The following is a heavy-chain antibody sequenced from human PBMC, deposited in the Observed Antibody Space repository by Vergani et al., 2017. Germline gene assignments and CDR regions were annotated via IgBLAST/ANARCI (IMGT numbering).Heavy chain of an antibody. J-gene: IGHJ4*02. Sequence: QVQLQESGPGLVKPSETLSLTCTVSGGSISSYYWSWIRQPPGKGLEWIGYIYYSGSTNYNPSLKSRVTISVDTSKNQFSLKLGSVTAADTAVYYCARYSSSWYYFDYWGQGTLVTVSS. V-gene: IGHV4-59*01. D-gene: IGHD6-13*01. CDR3: ARYSSSWYYFDY. CDR1: GGSISSYY. CDR2: IYYSGST.